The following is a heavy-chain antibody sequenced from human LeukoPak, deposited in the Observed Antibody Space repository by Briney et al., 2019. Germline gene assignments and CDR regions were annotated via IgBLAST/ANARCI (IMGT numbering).Heavy chain of an antibody. CDR2: ISYDGSNK. CDR3: AKDRRLGYCSGDSCYLDY. Sequence: GGSLRLSCAASGFTFSSYGMHWVRQAPGKGLEWVAVISYDGSNKYYADSVKGRFTISRDNSKNTLYLQMNSLRAEDTAVYYCAKDRRLGYCSGDSCYLDYWRQGTLVTVSS. V-gene: IGHV3-30*18. J-gene: IGHJ4*02. CDR1: GFTFSSYG. D-gene: IGHD2-15*01.